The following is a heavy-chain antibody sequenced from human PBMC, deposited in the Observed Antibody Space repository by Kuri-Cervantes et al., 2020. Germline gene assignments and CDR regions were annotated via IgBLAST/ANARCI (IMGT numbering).Heavy chain of an antibody. J-gene: IGHJ4*02. Sequence: GESLKIPCAASGFIVSGNYMSWVRQAPGEGLEWVSVIYSGGSTYYADSVKGRFTISRDNSKNTLYLQMNSLRPEDTAVYYCAKEKYQPVAPVGYWGQGTLVTVSS. CDR3: AKEKYQPVAPVGY. CDR1: GFIVSGNY. D-gene: IGHD2-2*01. V-gene: IGHV3-53*05. CDR2: IYSGGST.